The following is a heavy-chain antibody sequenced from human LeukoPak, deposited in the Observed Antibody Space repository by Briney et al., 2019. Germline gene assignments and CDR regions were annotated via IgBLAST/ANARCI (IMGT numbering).Heavy chain of an antibody. CDR3: ARGTSPAMGSLGY. V-gene: IGHV3-64*01. CDR1: GFTFSSYA. D-gene: IGHD5-18*01. Sequence: GGSLRVSCAASGFTFSSYAMHWVRQAPGKGLEYVSAINSNGDRTYYANSVKGRFTISRDNSKNTLYLQMGSLRAEDMALYYCARGTSPAMGSLGYWGQGTLVTVSS. J-gene: IGHJ4*02. CDR2: INSNGDRT.